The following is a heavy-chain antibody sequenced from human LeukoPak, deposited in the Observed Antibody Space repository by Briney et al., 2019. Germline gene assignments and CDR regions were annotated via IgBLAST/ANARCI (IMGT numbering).Heavy chain of an antibody. CDR1: GFIFSTYR. J-gene: IGHJ1*01. Sequence: PGGSLRLSCAASGFIFSTYRMNWVRQAPGKGLEWVSSISSSSSNTYYADSVKGRFTISRDNAKNSLYLQMNSLRAEDTAVYYCATYSSLNRREFQYWGQGTLLTVSS. CDR3: ATYSSLNRREFQY. D-gene: IGHD3-22*01. V-gene: IGHV3-21*01. CDR2: ISSSSSNT.